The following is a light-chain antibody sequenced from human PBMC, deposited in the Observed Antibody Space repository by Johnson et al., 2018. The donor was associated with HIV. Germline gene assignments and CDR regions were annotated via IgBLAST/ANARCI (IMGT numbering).Light chain of an antibody. CDR3: GTWDSSLGAQYA. CDR1: NSNIGNNY. V-gene: IGLV1-51*01. Sequence: QSVLTQPPSVSAAPGQKVTISCSGSNSNIGNNYVSWYQHLPGTAPKLLIYDNNKRPSGIPDRFSGSKSGTSATLGITGLQTGDEADYYCGTWDSSLGAQYALGSGTKVTV. J-gene: IGLJ1*01. CDR2: DNN.